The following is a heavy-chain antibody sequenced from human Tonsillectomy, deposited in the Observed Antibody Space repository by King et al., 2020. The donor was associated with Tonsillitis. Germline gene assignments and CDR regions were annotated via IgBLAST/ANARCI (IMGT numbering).Heavy chain of an antibody. V-gene: IGHV4-61*02. D-gene: IGHD3-3*01. CDR2: IYTSGCT. J-gene: IGHJ4*02. CDR1: GGSISSGSYY. Sequence: VQLQESGPGLVKPSQTLSLTCTVSGGSISSGSYYWSWIRQPAGKGLEWIGRIYTSGCTHYNPSLKSRVTMSVDTSKNQFSLKLSSVTAADTAVYYCARDQSIFGVANTLFDYWGQGTLVTVSS. CDR3: ARDQSIFGVANTLFDY.